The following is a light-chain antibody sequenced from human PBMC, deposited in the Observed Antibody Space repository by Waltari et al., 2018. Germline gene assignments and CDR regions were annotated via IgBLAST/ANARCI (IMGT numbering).Light chain of an antibody. CDR3: QQYYDYLRT. J-gene: IGKJ1*01. CDR1: QSVSTY. Sequence: AIRMTQSPSSLSASTGDRVTITCRASQSVSTYLAWYQQKPGKAPNRLIYAASTLQRGVPSRFSGSGSGTDFTLSISCLQSEDFATYYCQQYYDYLRTFGQGTKVEIK. V-gene: IGKV1-8*01. CDR2: AAS.